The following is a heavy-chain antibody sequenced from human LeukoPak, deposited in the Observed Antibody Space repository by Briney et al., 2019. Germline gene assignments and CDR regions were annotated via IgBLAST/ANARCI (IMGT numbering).Heavy chain of an antibody. CDR3: ARHDYGGKPHPFDY. V-gene: IGHV1-69*02. Sequence: SVKVSCKASGGTFSSYTISWVRQAPGQGLEWMGRIIPIFGIANYAQKFQGRVTITADKSTSTAYMELSSLRSEDTAVYYCARHDYGGKPHPFDYWGQGTLVTVSS. J-gene: IGHJ4*02. D-gene: IGHD4-23*01. CDR1: GGTFSSYT. CDR2: IIPIFGIA.